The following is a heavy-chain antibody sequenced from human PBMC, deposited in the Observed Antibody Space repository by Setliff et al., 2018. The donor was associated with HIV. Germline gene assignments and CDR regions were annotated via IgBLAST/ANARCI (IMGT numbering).Heavy chain of an antibody. CDR2: IYPSGNI. J-gene: IGHJ4*02. V-gene: IGHV4-4*07. D-gene: IGHD3-10*01. Sequence: SDTLSLTCAVPGYSISSSYYWSWIRQPAGKGLEWIGRIYPSGNINYNPSLKSRLTMSIDTSKNQFSLKLSSVTATDTAVYYCARDAGPHYGSGPPLEYWGQGIQVTVSS. CDR3: ARDAGPHYGSGPPLEY. CDR1: GYSISSSYY.